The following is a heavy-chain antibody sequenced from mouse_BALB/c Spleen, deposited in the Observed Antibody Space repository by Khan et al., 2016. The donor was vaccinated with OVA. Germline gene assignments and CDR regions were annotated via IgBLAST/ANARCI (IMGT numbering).Heavy chain of an antibody. V-gene: IGHV1-7*01. CDR2: INPTSGYT. Sequence: VQLQQSGAELAKPGASVKMSCKASGYTFTTYWIHWVKQRPGQGLEWIGYINPTSGYTDYNEKFKDRATLSADKSSSTAYMQLSSLTSEDSAVYYCTRDRSDYWGQGTTLTVSP. J-gene: IGHJ2*01. CDR1: GYTFTTYW. CDR3: TRDRSDY.